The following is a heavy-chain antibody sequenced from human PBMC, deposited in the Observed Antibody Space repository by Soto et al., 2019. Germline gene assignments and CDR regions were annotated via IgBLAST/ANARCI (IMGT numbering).Heavy chain of an antibody. V-gene: IGHV4-59*08. CDR1: GGSISSYY. J-gene: IGHJ6*03. CDR3: ARRGAEYSSSGFDYYYYYYMDV. D-gene: IGHD6-6*01. CDR2: IYYSGST. Sequence: SETLSLTCTVSGGSISSYYWSWIRQPPGKGLEWIGYIYYSGSTNYNPSLKSRVTISVDTPKNQFSLKLSSVTAADTAVYYCARRGAEYSSSGFDYYYYYYMDVWGKGTTVTVSS.